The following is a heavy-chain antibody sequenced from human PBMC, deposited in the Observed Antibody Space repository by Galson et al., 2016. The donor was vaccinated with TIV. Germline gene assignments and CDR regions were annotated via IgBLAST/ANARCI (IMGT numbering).Heavy chain of an antibody. CDR2: INPNGDDT. J-gene: IGHJ6*02. CDR3: ASGFNYGFDFYYGMDV. D-gene: IGHD5-18*01. V-gene: IGHV1-2*02. CDR1: GYPFTAYY. Sequence: SVKVSCKASGYPFTAYYIHWVRQAPGQGPEWMGWINPNGDDTNYAQRFQGRVSMTRDTSISTAYMELSRLRSDDTAVFFCASGFNYGFDFYYGMDVWGQGSTVTVSS.